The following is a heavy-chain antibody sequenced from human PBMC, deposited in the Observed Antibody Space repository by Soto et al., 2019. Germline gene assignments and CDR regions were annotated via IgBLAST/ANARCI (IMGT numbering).Heavy chain of an antibody. CDR3: ARDFEGIAADYYYYYGMDV. CDR2: IYSGGST. Sequence: EVQLVESGGGLVQPGGSLRLSCAASGFTVSSNYMSWVRQAPGKGLEWVSVIYSGGSTYYAGSVKGRFTISRDNSKNTLYLQMNSLRAEATAVYYCARDFEGIAADYYYYYGMDVWGQGTTVTVSS. J-gene: IGHJ6*02. CDR1: GFTVSSNY. V-gene: IGHV3-66*01. D-gene: IGHD6-13*01.